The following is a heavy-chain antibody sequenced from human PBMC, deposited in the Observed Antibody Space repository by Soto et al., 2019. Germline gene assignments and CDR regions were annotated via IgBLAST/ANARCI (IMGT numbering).Heavy chain of an antibody. CDR3: AKVDSSGWLEY. D-gene: IGHD6-19*01. CDR1: GFTFSSYA. CDR2: ISGSGGST. Sequence: LRLSCAASGFTFSSYAMSWVRQAPGKGLEWVSAISGSGGSTYYADSVKGRFTISRDNSKDTLYLQMNSLRAEDTAVYYCAKVDSSGWLEYWGQGTLVTVSS. V-gene: IGHV3-23*01. J-gene: IGHJ4*02.